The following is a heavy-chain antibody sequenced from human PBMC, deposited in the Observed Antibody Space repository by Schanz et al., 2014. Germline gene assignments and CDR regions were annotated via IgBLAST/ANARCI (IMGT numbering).Heavy chain of an antibody. V-gene: IGHV1-69*08. J-gene: IGHJ6*02. CDR2: IIPILDKT. D-gene: IGHD1-20*01. CDR1: GGTFSSST. Sequence: QVQLVHSGAEVKKPGSSVKVSCKASGGTFSSSTLTWVRQAPGQGLEWMGRIIPILDKTNYAQKFQGRVTMTADKSTSTVYMEVSGLRAEDTAVYYCAKVDITRYDAMDVWGQGTTVTVSS. CDR3: AKVDITRYDAMDV.